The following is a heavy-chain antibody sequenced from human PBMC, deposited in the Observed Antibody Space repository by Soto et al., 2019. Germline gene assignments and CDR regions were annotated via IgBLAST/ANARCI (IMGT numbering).Heavy chain of an antibody. J-gene: IGHJ6*02. Sequence: GGSLSLSCAASGFTFSSYAMHWVRQAPGKGLEWVAVISYDGSNKYYADSVKGRFTISRDNSKNTLYLQMNSLRAEDTAVYYCARDWADYYYGMDVWGQGTTVTVS. V-gene: IGHV3-30-3*01. CDR1: GFTFSSYA. CDR2: ISYDGSNK. CDR3: ARDWADYYYGMDV. D-gene: IGHD7-27*01.